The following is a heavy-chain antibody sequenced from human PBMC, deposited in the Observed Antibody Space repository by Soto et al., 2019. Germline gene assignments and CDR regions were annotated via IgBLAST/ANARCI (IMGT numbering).Heavy chain of an antibody. D-gene: IGHD5-12*01. V-gene: IGHV4-34*01. CDR1: DKAFSRYS. J-gene: IGHJ4*01. CDR3: ARKHYLGYDY. Sequence: LSFTCAVYDKAFSRYSWSWIRQSPGKGMEWIGEINRSGSTVYGPSLKSRVTMLIDTSKTQFSLKVTSVTAADTAVYYCARKHYLGYDYWGPGTLVTDSS. CDR2: INRSGST.